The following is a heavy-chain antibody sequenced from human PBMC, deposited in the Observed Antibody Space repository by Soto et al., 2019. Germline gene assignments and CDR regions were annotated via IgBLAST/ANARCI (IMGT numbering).Heavy chain of an antibody. CDR2: INSDGSST. CDR3: TRDPAPSGWYDY. CDR1: GFTLRDYW. D-gene: IGHD6-19*01. Sequence: RLSCAASGFTLRDYWMHWVRHAPGKGLVWVSRINSDGSSTSYADSVKGRFIISRDSAKNMLYLQMNSLRAEDTALYYCTRDPAPSGWYDYWGRGTLVTVSS. V-gene: IGHV3-74*01. J-gene: IGHJ4*02.